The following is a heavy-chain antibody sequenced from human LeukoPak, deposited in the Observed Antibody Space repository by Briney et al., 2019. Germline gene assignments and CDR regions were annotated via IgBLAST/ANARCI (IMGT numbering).Heavy chain of an antibody. CDR3: ARDLSYYDSSGERNDAFDI. V-gene: IGHV4-39*07. Sequence: SEPLSLPCTVSGGSIISSSYYWGWIRQPPGKGLEWIGSIYYSGSTFYNPSLKSRVTISVDTSKNQVSLKLSSVTSEDTAVYYCARDLSYYDSSGERNDAFDIWGQGTMVTVSS. J-gene: IGHJ3*02. CDR1: GGSIISSSYY. D-gene: IGHD3-22*01. CDR2: IYYSGST.